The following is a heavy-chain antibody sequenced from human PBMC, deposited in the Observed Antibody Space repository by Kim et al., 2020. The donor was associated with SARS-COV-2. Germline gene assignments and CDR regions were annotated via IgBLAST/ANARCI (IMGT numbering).Heavy chain of an antibody. CDR3: ARDPTAYGMDV. CDR2: IYHSGSA. D-gene: IGHD4-17*01. J-gene: IGHJ6*02. CDR1: GESIRSYY. Sequence: SETLSLTCNVSGESIRSYYWSWIRQPPGKGLEWVGYIYHSGSATYNPSLEGRVTITVDKAKNHFSLRLSSVTAADTAIYYCARDPTAYGMDVWGQGTSVTVSS. V-gene: IGHV4-59*01.